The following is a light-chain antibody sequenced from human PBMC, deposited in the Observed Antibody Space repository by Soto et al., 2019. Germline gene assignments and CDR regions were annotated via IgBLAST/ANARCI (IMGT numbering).Light chain of an antibody. Sequence: QSALTQPASVSGSPGQSITISCTGTTSDVGTYDYVSWYQHQPGKAPKVMIYEVSNRPSGVSDRFSGSKSGNTASLTISGLQAEDEADYYCSSSVGATTRVFGTGTKLTVL. CDR1: TSDVGTYDY. V-gene: IGLV2-14*01. CDR3: SSSVGATTRV. CDR2: EVS. J-gene: IGLJ1*01.